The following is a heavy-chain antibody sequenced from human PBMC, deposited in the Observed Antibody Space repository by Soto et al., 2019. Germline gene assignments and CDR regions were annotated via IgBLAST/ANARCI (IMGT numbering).Heavy chain of an antibody. J-gene: IGHJ4*02. V-gene: IGHV4-30-4*01. CDR3: ARAMSSSWNFSEDY. D-gene: IGHD6-13*01. Sequence: SETLSLTCTVSDGSISSGDYYWSWIRQPPGKGLEWIGYIYYSGSTYYNPSLKSRVTISVDTSKNQFSLKLSSVTAADTAVYYCARAMSSSWNFSEDYWGQGTLVTVSS. CDR1: DGSISSGDYY. CDR2: IYYSGST.